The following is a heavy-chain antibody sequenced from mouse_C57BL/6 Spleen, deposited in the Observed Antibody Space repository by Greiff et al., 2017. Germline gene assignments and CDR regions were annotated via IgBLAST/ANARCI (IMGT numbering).Heavy chain of an antibody. V-gene: IGHV1-4*01. D-gene: IGHD1-1*02. J-gene: IGHJ2*01. CDR3: ASGGNPFDY. CDR1: GYTFTSYT. CDR2: INPSSGYT. Sequence: VKLQESGAELARPGASVKMSCKASGYTFTSYTMHWVKQRPGQGLEWIGYINPSSGYTKYNQKFKDKATLTADKSSSTAYMQLSSLTSEDSAVYYCASGGNPFDYWGQGTTLTVSS.